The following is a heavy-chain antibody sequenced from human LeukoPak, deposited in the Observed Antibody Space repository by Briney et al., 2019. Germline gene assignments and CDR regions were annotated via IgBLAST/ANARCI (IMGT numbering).Heavy chain of an antibody. CDR1: GYSFTSYW. D-gene: IGHD3-10*01. CDR3: ARRSPHYYYYIDV. CDR2: IYPGDSDT. V-gene: IGHV5-51*01. J-gene: IGHJ6*03. Sequence: GESLKISCKGSGYSFTSYWIGWVRQMPGKGLEWMGIIYPGDSDTRYSPSFQGQVTISADKSISTAYLQWSSLKASDTATYYCARRSPHYYYYIDVWGKGTTVTVSS.